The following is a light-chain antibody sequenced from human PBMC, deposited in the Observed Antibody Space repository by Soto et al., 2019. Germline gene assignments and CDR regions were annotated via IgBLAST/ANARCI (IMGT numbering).Light chain of an antibody. J-gene: IGKJ1*01. V-gene: IGKV3-20*01. Sequence: EIVLTQYPGTLSLSPGERSTLSCMASQSVSSSYLAWYQQKPGQAPRLLIYGASSRATGIPDRFSGSGSGTDFTLTISRLEPEDFAVYYCQQYGSSPQWTFGQGTKVDIK. CDR2: GAS. CDR3: QQYGSSPQWT. CDR1: QSVSSSY.